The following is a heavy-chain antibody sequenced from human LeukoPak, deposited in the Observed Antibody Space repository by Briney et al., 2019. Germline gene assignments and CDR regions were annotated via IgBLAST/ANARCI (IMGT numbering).Heavy chain of an antibody. CDR1: GFTFSSYS. CDR3: ARDTGVIQLWFERYYGMDV. V-gene: IGHV3-21*01. CDR2: ISSSSSYI. Sequence: GGSLRLSCAASGFTFSSYSVNWVRQAPGKGLEWVSSISSSSSYIYYADSVKGRFTISRDNAKNSLYLQMNSLRAEDTAVYYCARDTGVIQLWFERYYGMDVWGQGTTVTVSS. D-gene: IGHD5-18*01. J-gene: IGHJ6*02.